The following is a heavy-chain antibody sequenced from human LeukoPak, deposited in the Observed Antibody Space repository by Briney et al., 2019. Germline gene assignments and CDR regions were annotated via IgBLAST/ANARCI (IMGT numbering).Heavy chain of an antibody. V-gene: IGHV4-34*01. D-gene: IGHD1-1*01. J-gene: IGHJ4*02. CDR3: ARGRIYNWNPRGFDY. CDR1: GGSFSGYY. Sequence: PSETLSLTYAVYGGSFSGYYWSWIRQPPGKGLEWIGEINHSGSTNYNPSLKSRVTISVDTSKNQFSLKLSSVTAADTAVYYCARGRIYNWNPRGFDYWGQGTLVTVSS. CDR2: INHSGST.